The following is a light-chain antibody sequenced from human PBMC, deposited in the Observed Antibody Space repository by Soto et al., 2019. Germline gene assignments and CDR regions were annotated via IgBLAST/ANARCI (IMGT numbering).Light chain of an antibody. J-gene: IGKJ1*01. CDR1: QSISYY. CDR2: TTS. V-gene: IGKV1-39*01. CDR3: QQSYSTPWT. Sequence: DIQMTQSPSSLSASVGDRVTITCRVSQSISYYLNWCQQKPGRAPRLLIYTTSSLQSGVPSKFSGSASGTDFTLTISSLQPEDFATYYCQQSYSTPWTFGQGTKVDIK.